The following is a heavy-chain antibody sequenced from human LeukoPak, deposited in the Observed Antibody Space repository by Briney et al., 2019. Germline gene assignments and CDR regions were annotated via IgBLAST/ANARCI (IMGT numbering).Heavy chain of an antibody. V-gene: IGHV4-39*07. CDR3: ANSYYDFWSGIVDAFDI. J-gene: IGHJ3*02. CDR1: GGSISSSSYY. Sequence: SETLSLTCTVSGGSISSSSYYRGWIRQPPGKGLEWIGSIYYSGSTYYNPSLKSRVTISVDTSKNQFSLKLSSVTAADTAVYYCANSYYDFWSGIVDAFDIWGQGTMVTVSS. D-gene: IGHD3-3*01. CDR2: IYYSGST.